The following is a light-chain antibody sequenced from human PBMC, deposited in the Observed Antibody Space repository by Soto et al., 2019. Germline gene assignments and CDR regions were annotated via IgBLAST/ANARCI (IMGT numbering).Light chain of an antibody. CDR1: QRINNY. Sequence: DIQMTQSPSSLSASVGDRVTVTCRASQRINNYLNWYQQKPGKAPNLLIYAASTLQSGVPSRFSGSGSGTDFTLTISSLQPEDCATYYCQQCYSTPYTFGPGTKVEIE. V-gene: IGKV1-39*01. CDR2: AAS. J-gene: IGKJ2*01. CDR3: QQCYSTPYT.